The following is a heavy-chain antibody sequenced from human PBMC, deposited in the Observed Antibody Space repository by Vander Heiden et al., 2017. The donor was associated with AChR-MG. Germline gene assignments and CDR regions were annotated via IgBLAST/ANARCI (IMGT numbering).Heavy chain of an antibody. Sequence: QVQLVQSGAEVKKPGASVKVSCKASGYTFTGYYMHWVRQAPGQGLEWMGWINPNSGGTNYAQKFQGRVTMTRDTSISTAYMELSRLRSDDTAVYYCARTFTLEWLTHHFDYWGQGTLVTVSS. CDR2: INPNSGGT. J-gene: IGHJ4*02. CDR3: ARTFTLEWLTHHFDY. D-gene: IGHD3-3*01. CDR1: GYTFTGYY. V-gene: IGHV1-2*02.